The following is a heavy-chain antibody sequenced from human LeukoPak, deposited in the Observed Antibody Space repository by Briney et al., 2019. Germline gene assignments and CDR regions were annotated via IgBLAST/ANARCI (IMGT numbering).Heavy chain of an antibody. Sequence: PGGCLRLSCVVAEFTLSSDRVSWVRQAPWEGLEWVGNIKKDGIEKYYVESVKGRFTISRDNAKNSLSLQMNSLRAEDTAVYYCARGRYSSRSGGYYFDIWGQGTLVTVSS. D-gene: IGHD2-2*01. CDR2: IKKDGIEK. V-gene: IGHV3-7*01. CDR3: ARGRYSSRSGGYYFDI. CDR1: EFTLSSDR. J-gene: IGHJ4*02.